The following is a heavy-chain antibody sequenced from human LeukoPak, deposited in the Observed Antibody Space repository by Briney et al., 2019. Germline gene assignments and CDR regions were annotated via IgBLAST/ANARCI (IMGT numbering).Heavy chain of an antibody. V-gene: IGHV3-9*01. J-gene: IGHJ2*01. CDR3: AKDILATVTTDWYFDL. CDR1: GFTFDDYA. CDR2: ISWNSGSI. Sequence: PGRSLRLSCAASGFTFDDYAMHWVRHAPGKGLEWVSGISWNSGSIGYADSVKGRFTISRDNAKNSLYLQMNSLRAEDTALYYCAKDILATVTTDWYFDLWGRGTLVTVSS. D-gene: IGHD4-17*01.